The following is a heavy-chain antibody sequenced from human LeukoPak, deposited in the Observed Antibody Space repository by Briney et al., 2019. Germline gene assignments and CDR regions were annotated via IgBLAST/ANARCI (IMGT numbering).Heavy chain of an antibody. CDR1: GGSISSYY. CDR3: AREGGGYSYGIKAFDI. Sequence: PSETLSLTCTVSGGSISSYYWSWIRQPPGKELEWIGYIYYSGSTNYNPSLKSRVTISVDTSKNQFSLKLSSVTAADTAVYYCAREGGGYSYGIKAFDIWGQGTMVTVSS. D-gene: IGHD5-18*01. V-gene: IGHV4-59*12. CDR2: IYYSGST. J-gene: IGHJ3*02.